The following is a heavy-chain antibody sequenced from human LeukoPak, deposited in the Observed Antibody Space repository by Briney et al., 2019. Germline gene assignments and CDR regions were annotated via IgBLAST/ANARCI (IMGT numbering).Heavy chain of an antibody. V-gene: IGHV4-4*07. D-gene: IGHD3-22*01. CDR1: GGSISSYY. CDR3: ARDGSSGYYYIYYGMDV. Sequence: SETLSLTCTVSGGSISSYYWSWIRQPAGKGLEWIGRIYTSGSTNYNPSLKSRVTMSVDTSKNQFSLKLSSVTAADTAVYYCARDGSSGYYYIYYGMDVWGQGTTVTVS. CDR2: IYTSGST. J-gene: IGHJ6*02.